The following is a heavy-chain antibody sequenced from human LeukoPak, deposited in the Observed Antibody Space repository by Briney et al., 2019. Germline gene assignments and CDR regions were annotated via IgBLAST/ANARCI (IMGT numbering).Heavy chain of an antibody. Sequence: SETLSLTCAVSGGSISSGGYSWSWIRQPPGKGLEWIGYIYHSGSTYYNPSLKSRVTISVDRSKNQFSLKLSSVTAADTAVYYWARARGGYSYGYGWFDPWGQGTLVTVSS. CDR2: IYHSGST. CDR1: GGSISSGGYS. V-gene: IGHV4-30-2*01. D-gene: IGHD5-18*01. CDR3: ARARGGYSYGYGWFDP. J-gene: IGHJ5*02.